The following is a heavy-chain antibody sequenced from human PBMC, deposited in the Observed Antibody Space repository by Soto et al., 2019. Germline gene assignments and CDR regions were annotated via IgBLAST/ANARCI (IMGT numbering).Heavy chain of an antibody. CDR1: GFTFSSYN. CDR3: ARDGYCSGGSCYSVPVFDY. V-gene: IGHV3-48*02. Sequence: GGSLRLSCAASGFTFSSYNMNWVRQAPGKGLEWVSYISGSSGTIYYADSVKGRFTISRDNAKNSLYLQMNSLRDEDTAVYYCARDGYCSGGSCYSVPVFDYWGQGTLVTVSS. J-gene: IGHJ4*02. D-gene: IGHD2-15*01. CDR2: ISGSSGTI.